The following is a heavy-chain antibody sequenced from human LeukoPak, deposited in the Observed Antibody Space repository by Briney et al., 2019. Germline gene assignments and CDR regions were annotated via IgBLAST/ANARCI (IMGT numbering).Heavy chain of an antibody. J-gene: IGHJ5*02. CDR1: GGSFSGYY. Sequence: PSETLSLTCAVYGGSFSGYYWSWIRQPPGKGLEWIGEINHSGSTNYNPSLKSRVTISVDTSKNQFSLKLSSVTAADTAVYYCARRDITMIVDWFDPWGQGTLVTVSS. D-gene: IGHD3-22*01. V-gene: IGHV4-34*01. CDR2: INHSGST. CDR3: ARRDITMIVDWFDP.